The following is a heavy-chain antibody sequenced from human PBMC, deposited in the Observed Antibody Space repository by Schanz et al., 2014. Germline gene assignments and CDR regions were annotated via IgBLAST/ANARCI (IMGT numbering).Heavy chain of an antibody. Sequence: EGQLAESGGGLVQPGGSLRLSCAVSGFTVSSNHMSWVRQAPEKGLEWVSVIYSGIGAYYADSVKDRFTVSRDNSKSTVYLQMNRLRAEDTAVYYCARVHHYEPRGWGYFDYWGQGALVTVSS. D-gene: IGHD6-19*01. CDR2: IYSGIGA. V-gene: IGHV3-66*01. CDR3: ARVHHYEPRGWGYFDY. J-gene: IGHJ4*02. CDR1: GFTVSSNH.